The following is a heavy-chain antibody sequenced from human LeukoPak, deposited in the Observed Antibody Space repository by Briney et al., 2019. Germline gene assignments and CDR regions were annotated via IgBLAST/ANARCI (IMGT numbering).Heavy chain of an antibody. CDR1: GFTFSSYA. CDR3: ATTYAGSGSYSFDY. Sequence: GGSLRLSCTASGFTFSSYAMNWVRQAPGKGLEWVSGIGAGGTFTYYADSVKGRFTISRDNSRNTLYLQMNSLRDEDTAVYYCATTYAGSGSYSFDYWGQGTLVTVSS. CDR2: IGAGGTFT. D-gene: IGHD3-10*01. J-gene: IGHJ4*02. V-gene: IGHV3-23*01.